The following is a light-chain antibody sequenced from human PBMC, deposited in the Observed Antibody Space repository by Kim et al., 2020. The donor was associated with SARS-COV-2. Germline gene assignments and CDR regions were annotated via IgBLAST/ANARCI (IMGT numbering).Light chain of an antibody. V-gene: IGKV3-11*01. CDR1: QSVSKY. J-gene: IGKJ2*01. Sequence: PATVSLSPGERATLSCRASQSVSKYLAWYQQKPGQAPRLLIYEGSNRATGIPARFSGSGSGTDFTLTISRLEPEDVAIYYSQHRGTFGQGTKLEI. CDR2: EGS. CDR3: QHRGT.